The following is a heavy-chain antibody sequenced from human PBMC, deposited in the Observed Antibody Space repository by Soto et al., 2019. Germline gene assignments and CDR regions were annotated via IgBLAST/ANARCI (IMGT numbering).Heavy chain of an antibody. D-gene: IGHD5-18*01. J-gene: IGHJ3*02. CDR2: IYYSGST. CDR3: ARRAWGYSYGYGRASSAFDI. CDR1: GGSISSSSYY. Sequence: QLQLQESGPGLVKPSETLSLTCTVSGGSISSSSYYWGWIRQPPGKGLEWIGSIYYSGSTYYNPSLKSRVTISVDTSKNQFSLKLSSVTAADTAVYYCARRAWGYSYGYGRASSAFDIWGQGTMVTVSS. V-gene: IGHV4-39*01.